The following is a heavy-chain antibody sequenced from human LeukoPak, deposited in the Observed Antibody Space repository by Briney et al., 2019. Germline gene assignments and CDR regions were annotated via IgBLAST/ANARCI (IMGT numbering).Heavy chain of an antibody. J-gene: IGHJ4*02. CDR2: ISSSSSYV. V-gene: IGHV3-21*01. D-gene: IGHD2-2*01. CDR1: GFTFSSYS. CDR3: ARVVRYAQYFDY. Sequence: PGGSLRLSCAASGFTFSSYSMNWVRQAPGKGLEWVSSISSSSSYVYYADSVKGRFTISRDNAKNSLYLQMNSLRAEDTAVYYCARVVRYAQYFDYWGQGTLVTVSS.